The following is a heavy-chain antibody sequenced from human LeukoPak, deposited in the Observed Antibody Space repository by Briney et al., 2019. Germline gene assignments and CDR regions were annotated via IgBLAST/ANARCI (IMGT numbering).Heavy chain of an antibody. Sequence: GGSLRLSCAASGFTFSSYAMSWVRQAPGKGLEWVSAISGSGGSTYYADSVKGRFTISRDNSKNTLYLQMNSLRAEDMAVYYCAKFQDIVVVPAAIGLYYFDYWGQGTLVTVSS. V-gene: IGHV3-23*01. D-gene: IGHD2-2*02. J-gene: IGHJ4*02. CDR1: GFTFSSYA. CDR2: ISGSGGST. CDR3: AKFQDIVVVPAAIGLYYFDY.